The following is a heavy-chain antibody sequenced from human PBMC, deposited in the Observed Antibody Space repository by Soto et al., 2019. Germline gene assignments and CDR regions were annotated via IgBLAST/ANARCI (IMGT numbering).Heavy chain of an antibody. CDR3: PSRSSRGWDGRNWYFDL. D-gene: IGHD6-19*01. CDR1: GGSISSSSYY. Sequence: PSETLSLTCTVSGGSISSSSYYWGWIRQPPGKGLGWIGSIYYSGSTYYNPSLKSRVTISVDTSKNQFSLKLSSVTAADTAVYYCPSRSSRGWDGRNWYFDLWGLGTQVSVSS. CDR2: IYYSGST. V-gene: IGHV4-39*01. J-gene: IGHJ2*01.